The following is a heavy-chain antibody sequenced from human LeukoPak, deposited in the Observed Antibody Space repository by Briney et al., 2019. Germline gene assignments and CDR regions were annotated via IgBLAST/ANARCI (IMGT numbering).Heavy chain of an antibody. CDR3: AREAYCGGDCYYLFDY. CDR2: IYTSGST. Sequence: SETLSLTCTVSGGSISSYYWSWIRQPAGKGLEWIGRIYTSGSTNYNPSLKSRVTMSVDTSKNQFSLKLSSVTAADTAVYYCAREAYCGGDCYYLFDYWGQGALVTVSS. CDR1: GGSISSYY. J-gene: IGHJ4*02. D-gene: IGHD2-21*02. V-gene: IGHV4-4*07.